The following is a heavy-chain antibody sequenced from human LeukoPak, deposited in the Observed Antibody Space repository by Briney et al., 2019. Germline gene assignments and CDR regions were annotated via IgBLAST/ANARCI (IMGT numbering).Heavy chain of an antibody. J-gene: IGHJ6*02. D-gene: IGHD2-15*01. CDR2: ILDNEDSA. V-gene: IGHV3-64*01. CDR1: GFTFSSYP. Sequence: GGSLRLSCIASGFTFSSYPMHWVRQAPGKGLEFVSSILDNEDSAFYANSVKGRFTMSRDNSRNTLYLQMGSLRAEDTAVYYCARVGCSGGSCYPYYYYMDVWGQGTTVTVSS. CDR3: ARVGCSGGSCYPYYYYMDV.